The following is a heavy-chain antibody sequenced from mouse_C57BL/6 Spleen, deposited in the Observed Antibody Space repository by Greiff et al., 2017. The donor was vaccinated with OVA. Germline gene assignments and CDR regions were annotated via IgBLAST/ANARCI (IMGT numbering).Heavy chain of an antibody. D-gene: IGHD4-1*01. V-gene: IGHV1-66*01. CDR3: APNWDWYFDV. CDR1: GYSFTSYY. J-gene: IGHJ1*03. CDR2: IYPGSGNT. Sequence: QVHVKQSGPELVKPGASVKISCKASGYSFTSYYIHWVKQRPGQGLEWIGWIYPGSGNTKYNEKFKGKATLTADTSSSTAYMQLSSLTSEDSAVYYCAPNWDWYFDVWGTGTTVTVSS.